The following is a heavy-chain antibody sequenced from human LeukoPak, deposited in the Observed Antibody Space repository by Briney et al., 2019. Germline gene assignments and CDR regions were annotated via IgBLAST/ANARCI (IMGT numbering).Heavy chain of an antibody. CDR1: GFTFSSYS. D-gene: IGHD1-7*01. CDR2: ICSSSSYI. J-gene: IGHJ4*02. CDR3: ARDSGNYVSPWTGTFDY. Sequence: GGSLRLSCAASGFTFSSYSMNWVRQAPGKGLEWVSSICSSSSYIYYADSVKGRFTISRDNAKNSLYLQMNSLRAEDTAVYYCARDSGNYVSPWTGTFDYWGQGTLVTVSS. V-gene: IGHV3-21*01.